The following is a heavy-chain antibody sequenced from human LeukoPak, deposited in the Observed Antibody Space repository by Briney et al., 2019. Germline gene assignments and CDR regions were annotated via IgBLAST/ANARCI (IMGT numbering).Heavy chain of an antibody. CDR2: IYYTGIT. J-gene: IGHJ4*02. V-gene: IGHV4-31*03. CDR1: GGSISSGSHY. Sequence: PSETLSLTCTVSGGSISSGSHYYNWIRQHPGKGPEWIGYIYYTGITSYNPSLKSRVTMSVDTSMNQVSLKVTSLTAADTAVYYCAASSGVTLGRFWGQGALVTVSS. CDR3: AASSGVTLGRF. D-gene: IGHD3-16*01.